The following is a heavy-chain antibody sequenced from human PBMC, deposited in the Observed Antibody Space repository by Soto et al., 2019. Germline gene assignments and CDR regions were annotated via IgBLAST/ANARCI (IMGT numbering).Heavy chain of an antibody. Sequence: QVQLVESGGGVVQPGRSLRLSCAASGFTFSSYGMHWVRQAPGKGLEWVAVISYDGSNKYYADSVKGRFTISRENSKNTLYLQMNSLRAEDTAVYYCAKQKSAGATQRGAFDIWGQGTMVSVSS. D-gene: IGHD1-26*01. J-gene: IGHJ3*02. CDR3: AKQKSAGATQRGAFDI. CDR1: GFTFSSYG. CDR2: ISYDGSNK. V-gene: IGHV3-30*18.